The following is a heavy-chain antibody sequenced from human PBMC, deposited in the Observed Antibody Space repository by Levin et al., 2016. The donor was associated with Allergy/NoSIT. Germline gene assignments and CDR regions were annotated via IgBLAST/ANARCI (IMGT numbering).Heavy chain of an antibody. CDR3: ARGWGYGHVDY. D-gene: IGHD5-12*01. CDR1: GFIFSSYN. Sequence: GGSLRLSCAASGFIFSSYNMHWVRQAPGKGLEWVAVISYDGSDKYYADSVKGRFTISRDDSKTMLYLQMNSLRVEDTAVYYCARGWGYGHVDYWGQGALVTVSS. V-gene: IGHV3-30*04. J-gene: IGHJ4*02. CDR2: ISYDGSDK.